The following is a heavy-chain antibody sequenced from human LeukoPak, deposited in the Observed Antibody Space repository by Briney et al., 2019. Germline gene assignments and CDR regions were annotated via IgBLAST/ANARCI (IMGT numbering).Heavy chain of an antibody. V-gene: IGHV3-23*01. CDR1: GFTFSSYA. Sequence: GGSLRLSCAASGFTFSSYAMSWVRQAPGKGLEWVSAISGSGGSTYYADSVKGRFTISRDNSKNTLYLQMNSLRAEDTAVYYCAKDRNSGWYPGAFQHWGQGTLVTVSS. D-gene: IGHD6-19*01. CDR2: ISGSGGST. J-gene: IGHJ1*01. CDR3: AKDRNSGWYPGAFQH.